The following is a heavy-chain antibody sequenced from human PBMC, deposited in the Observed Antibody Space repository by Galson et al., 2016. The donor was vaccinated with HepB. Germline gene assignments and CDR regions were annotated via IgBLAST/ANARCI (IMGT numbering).Heavy chain of an antibody. CDR3: ARPGRTTVTPTGWFNP. V-gene: IGHV1-2*02. D-gene: IGHD4-11*01. Sequence: SVKVSCKASGYIFTGYYMHWVRQAPGQGLEWMGWINPKSGATYYAQKFQGRFTITRDTSITTAYMALRRLTAADTAVYYCARPGRTTVTPTGWFNPWGHGTLVTVSS. CDR2: INPKSGAT. CDR1: GYIFTGYY. J-gene: IGHJ5*02.